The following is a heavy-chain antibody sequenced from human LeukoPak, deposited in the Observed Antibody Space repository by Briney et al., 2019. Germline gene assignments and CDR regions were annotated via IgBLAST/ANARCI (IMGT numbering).Heavy chain of an antibody. CDR2: TYYRSKWYN. J-gene: IGHJ4*02. V-gene: IGHV6-1*01. CDR3: ARDLRFGELGFDY. CDR1: GDSVSSNSAA. Sequence: SQTLSLTCAIFGDSVSSNSAAWNWIRQSPSRGLEWLGRTYYRSKWYNDYAVSVKSRITINPDTSKNQFSLQLNSVTPGDTGVYYCARDLRFGELGFDYWGQGTLVTVSS. D-gene: IGHD3-10*01.